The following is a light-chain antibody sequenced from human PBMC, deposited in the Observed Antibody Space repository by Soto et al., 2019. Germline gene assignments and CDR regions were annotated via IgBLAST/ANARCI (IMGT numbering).Light chain of an antibody. J-gene: IGLJ2*01. CDR3: LSYAGSKTLMV. V-gene: IGLV2-11*01. Sequence: QPVLTQPRSVSGSPGQSVTISCTGTSSDVGAYNSVSWYQQHPGKAPKLMIYDVSKRPSGVPGRFSGSKSGNTASLTISGLQAEDEADYYCLSYAGSKTLMVFGGGTKLTVL. CDR1: SSDVGAYNS. CDR2: DVS.